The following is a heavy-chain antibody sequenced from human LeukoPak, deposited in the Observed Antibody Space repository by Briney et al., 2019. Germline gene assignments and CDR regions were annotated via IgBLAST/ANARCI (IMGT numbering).Heavy chain of an antibody. CDR3: ARSGIAAAVMNY. Sequence: GASVKVSCKTSGYTFTGYYMHWVRQAPGQGLEWMGWINPNSGGTNYAQKLQGRVTMTTDTSTSTAYMELRSLRSDDTAVYYCARSGIAAAVMNYWGQGTLVTVSS. J-gene: IGHJ4*02. D-gene: IGHD6-13*01. V-gene: IGHV1-2*02. CDR2: INPNSGGT. CDR1: GYTFTGYY.